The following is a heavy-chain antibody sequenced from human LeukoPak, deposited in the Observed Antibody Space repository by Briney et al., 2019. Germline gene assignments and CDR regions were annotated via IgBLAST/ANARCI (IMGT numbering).Heavy chain of an antibody. Sequence: ASVKVSCKASGYTFTSYYMHWVRQAPGQGLEWMGIINPSGGSTSYAQKFQGRVTMTRDTSTSTVYMELSSLRAEDTAVYYCAKEELNSGRIGYYMDVWGKGTTVTVSS. CDR1: GYTFTSYY. CDR3: AKEELNSGRIGYYMDV. CDR2: INPSGGST. D-gene: IGHD1-26*01. V-gene: IGHV1-46*01. J-gene: IGHJ6*03.